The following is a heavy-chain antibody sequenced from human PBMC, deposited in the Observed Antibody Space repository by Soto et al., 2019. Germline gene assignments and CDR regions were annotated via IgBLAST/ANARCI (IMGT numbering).Heavy chain of an antibody. CDR1: GFTFSSYA. D-gene: IGHD6-13*01. V-gene: IGHV3-30-3*01. CDR3: ARDRARQQLGEYFQH. CDR2: ISYDGSNK. J-gene: IGHJ1*01. Sequence: QVQLVESGGGVVQPGRSLRLSCAASGFTFSSYAMHWVRQAPGKGLEWVAVISYDGSNKYYADSVKGRFTISRDNSKNTLYLQMNSLRAEDTAVYYCARDRARQQLGEYFQHWGQGTLVTVSS.